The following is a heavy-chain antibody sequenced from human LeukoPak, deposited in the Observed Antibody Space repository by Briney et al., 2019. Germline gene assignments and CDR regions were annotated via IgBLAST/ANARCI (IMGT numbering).Heavy chain of an antibody. D-gene: IGHD6-13*01. V-gene: IGHV1-2*02. CDR1: GYTFTGYY. CDR2: INPNSGGT. J-gene: IGHJ1*01. CDR3: AKFPIAAAGTYYIQH. Sequence: ASVKVSCKASGYTFTGYYMHWVRQAPGQGLEWMGWINPNSGGTNYAQKFQGRVTMTRDTSISTAYMELSRLRSDDTAVYYCAKFPIAAAGTYYIQHWGQGTLVTVSS.